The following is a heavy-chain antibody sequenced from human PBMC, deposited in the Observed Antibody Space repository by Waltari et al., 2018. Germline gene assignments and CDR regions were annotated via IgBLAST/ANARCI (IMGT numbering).Heavy chain of an antibody. D-gene: IGHD6-19*01. CDR1: GGPCSCYY. V-gene: IGHV4-34*01. CDR2: INHSGRT. Sequence: QAQLQQWGAGLLKPSETLSLTCAVYGGPCSCYYWSWIRQPPGKGLEWIGEINHSGRTNYHPSLKSRVSISIDTSNNQFSLKLRSVTAADTAVYYCARAGAWYAFDIWGQGTMVTVSS. J-gene: IGHJ3*02. CDR3: ARAGAWYAFDI.